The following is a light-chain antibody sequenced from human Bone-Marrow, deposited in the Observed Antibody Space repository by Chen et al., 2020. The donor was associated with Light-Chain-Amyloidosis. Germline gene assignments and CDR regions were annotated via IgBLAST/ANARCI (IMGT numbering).Light chain of an antibody. CDR2: AAS. J-gene: IGKJ4*01. CDR3: QQSYGNPLT. V-gene: IGKV1-39*01. Sequence: DIQMTQSPSSLSVSVGDRVTITCRASQRIATYLNWYQQKAGKAPKLLIYAASSLQSGVPSRFSGSGSGTDCTRTSSSLQPAEFATYYCQQSYGNPLTVGGGTTV. CDR1: QRIATY.